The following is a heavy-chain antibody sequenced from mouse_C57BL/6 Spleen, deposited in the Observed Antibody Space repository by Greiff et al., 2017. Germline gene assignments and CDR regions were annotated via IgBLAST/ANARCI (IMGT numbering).Heavy chain of an antibody. CDR3: ARDHYSYDGFDY. CDR2: ISYDGSN. J-gene: IGHJ2*01. CDR1: GYSITSGYY. V-gene: IGHV3-6*01. D-gene: IGHD2-12*01. Sequence: VQLKESGPGLVKPSQSLSLTCSVTGYSITSGYYWNWIRQFPGNKLEWMGYISYDGSNNYNPSLKNRITITRDTSKNQFFLKLNSVTTEDTATYYCARDHYSYDGFDYWGQGTTLTVSS.